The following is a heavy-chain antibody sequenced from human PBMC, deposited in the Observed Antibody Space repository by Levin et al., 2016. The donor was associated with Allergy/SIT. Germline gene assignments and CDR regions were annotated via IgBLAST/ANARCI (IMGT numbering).Heavy chain of an antibody. CDR2: IYPGDSDT. V-gene: IGHV5-51*01. Sequence: WIRQPPGKGLEWMGIIYPGDSDTRYSPSFQGQVTISADKSISTAYLQWSSLKASDTAMYYCARLGGSSWPNSPNYYYGMDVWGQGTTVTVSS. CDR3: ARLGGSSWPNSPNYYYGMDV. J-gene: IGHJ6*02. D-gene: IGHD6-13*01.